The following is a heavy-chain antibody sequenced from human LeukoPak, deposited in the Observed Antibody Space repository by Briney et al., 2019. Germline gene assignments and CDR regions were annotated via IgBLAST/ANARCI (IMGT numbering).Heavy chain of an antibody. CDR2: IYSGGST. J-gene: IGHJ6*03. CDR1: GFTVSSNY. CDR3: ARESVASYYYYYMDV. V-gene: IGHV3-53*01. D-gene: IGHD4-23*01. Sequence: GGSLRLSCAASGFTVSSNYMSWVRQAPGKGLEWVSVIYSGGSTYYADSVKGRFTISRDNPKNTLYLQMNSLRAEDTAVYYCARESVASYYYYYMDVWGKGTTVTVSS.